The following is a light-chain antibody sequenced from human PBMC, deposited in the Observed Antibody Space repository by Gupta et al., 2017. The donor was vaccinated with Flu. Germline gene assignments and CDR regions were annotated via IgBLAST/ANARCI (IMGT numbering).Light chain of an antibody. Sequence: QSALTQPASVSGSPGQSITISCTGTSSDIGAYNYVSWYQHHPGKAPKLIIYEDSNRPSGVSNRFSASKSGNTASLNISGLQADDEADYYCSSYAGTPAYDGFGTGAKVTV. V-gene: IGLV2-14*01. CDR3: SSYAGTPAYDG. CDR1: SSDIGAYNY. J-gene: IGLJ1*01. CDR2: EDS.